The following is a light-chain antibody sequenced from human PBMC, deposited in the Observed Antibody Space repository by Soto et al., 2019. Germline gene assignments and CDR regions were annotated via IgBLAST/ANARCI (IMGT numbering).Light chain of an antibody. V-gene: IGLV8-61*01. CDR2: SGD. CDR3: VLDMKGDIRV. CDR1: SGSVSSRYY. J-gene: IGLJ2*01. Sequence: QSVVTQEASLSVSPGGTVTLTCGLTSGSVSSRYYPSWYRQDPGQTPRTLIYSGDIRSSGVPDRFSGSILGSKAALTSTGAQADEESVYYCVLDMKGDIRVFGGGTKLTVI.